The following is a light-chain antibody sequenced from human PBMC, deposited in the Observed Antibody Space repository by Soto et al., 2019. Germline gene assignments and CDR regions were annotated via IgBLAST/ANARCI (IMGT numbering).Light chain of an antibody. V-gene: IGKV1-39*02. Sequence: GDRVTFPCRASQSISTYLNWYEQKPGKAPNLLTYGASNLQSGVPSRFSGGGSGTDFTLTTSSLQPEDIGVYYCMQGSHWPTTFGQGTKVDIK. CDR3: MQGSHWPTT. J-gene: IGKJ1*01. CDR2: GAS. CDR1: QSISTY.